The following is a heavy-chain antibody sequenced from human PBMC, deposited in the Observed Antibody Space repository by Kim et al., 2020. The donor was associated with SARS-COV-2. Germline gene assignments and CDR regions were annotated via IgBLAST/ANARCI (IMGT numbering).Heavy chain of an antibody. V-gene: IGHV3-11*05. CDR3: ARDPWYSSGGGFDY. Sequence: ADSVKGRFTISRDNAKNALYLQMNSLRAEDTAVYYCARDPWYSSGGGFDYWGQGTLVTVSS. D-gene: IGHD6-19*01. J-gene: IGHJ4*02.